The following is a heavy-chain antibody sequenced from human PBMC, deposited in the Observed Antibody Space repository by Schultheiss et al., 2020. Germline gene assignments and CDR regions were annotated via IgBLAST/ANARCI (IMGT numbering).Heavy chain of an antibody. CDR3: ARGLFVYDYVWGSYRNTQYFDY. V-gene: IGHV4-34*01. J-gene: IGHJ4*02. Sequence: SQTLSLTCAVYGGSFSGYYWSWIRQPPGKGLEWIGEINHSGSTNYNPSLKSRVTISVDTSKNQFSLKLSSVTAADTAVYYCARGLFVYDYVWGSYRNTQYFDYWGQGTLVT. D-gene: IGHD3-16*02. CDR2: INHSGST. CDR1: GGSFSGYY.